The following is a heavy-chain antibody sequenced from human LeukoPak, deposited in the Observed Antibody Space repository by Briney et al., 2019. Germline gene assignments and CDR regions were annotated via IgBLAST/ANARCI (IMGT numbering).Heavy chain of an antibody. J-gene: IGHJ4*02. Sequence: GSLRLSCAASGFTFSSYSVNWVRQAPGKGLEWVSSVSSSSSYIYYADSVKGRFTISRDNAKNSLYLQMNSLRAEDTAVYYCAREVAAAGTFFDYWARGTLVTVSS. CDR3: AREVAAAGTFFDY. CDR2: VSSSSSYI. D-gene: IGHD6-13*01. V-gene: IGHV3-21*01. CDR1: GFTFSSYS.